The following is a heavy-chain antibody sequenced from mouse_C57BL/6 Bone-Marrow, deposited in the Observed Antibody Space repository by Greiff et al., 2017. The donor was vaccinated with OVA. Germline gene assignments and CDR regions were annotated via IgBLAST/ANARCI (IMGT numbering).Heavy chain of an antibody. CDR3: ARGAVVAPYWYFDV. CDR2: IDPSDSYT. D-gene: IGHD1-1*01. V-gene: IGHV1-69*01. CDR1: GYTFTSYW. J-gene: IGHJ1*03. Sequence: VQLQQPGAELVMPGASVKLSCKASGYTFTSYWMHWVKQRPGQGLEWIGEIDPSDSYTNYNQKFKGKSTLTVDKSSSTAYMQLSSLTSEDSAVYYCARGAVVAPYWYFDVWGTGTTVTVSS.